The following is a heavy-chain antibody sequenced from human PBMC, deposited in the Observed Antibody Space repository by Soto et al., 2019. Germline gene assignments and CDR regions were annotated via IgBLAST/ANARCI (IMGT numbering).Heavy chain of an antibody. CDR2: TYYRSKWNY. J-gene: IGHJ6*02. D-gene: IGHD6-19*01. Sequence: PSETLSRTCAIFGDRVSSSSAAWNWIRQSPSRGLEWLGRTYYRSKWNYDYEVSMKSRININPDTSKNQFSLQLNSVTPDDTAVYYCTRVSAESPADYFHAMDVWGQGTTVTVSS. CDR3: TRVSAESPADYFHAMDV. CDR1: GDRVSSSSAA. V-gene: IGHV6-1*01.